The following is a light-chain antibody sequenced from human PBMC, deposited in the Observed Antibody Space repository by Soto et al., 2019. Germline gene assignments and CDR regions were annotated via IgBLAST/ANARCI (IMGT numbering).Light chain of an antibody. CDR1: SSDVGSYNL. J-gene: IGLJ1*01. CDR2: EVS. CDR3: CSYAGSSTYYV. V-gene: IGLV2-23*02. Sequence: QSVLTQPASVSGSPGQSITISCTGTSSDVGSYNLVSWYQQHPGKAPKLMIYEVSKRPSGVSNRFSGSKSGNTASLTISGLQAEDEADYYCCSYAGSSTYYVFGTGTKLTFL.